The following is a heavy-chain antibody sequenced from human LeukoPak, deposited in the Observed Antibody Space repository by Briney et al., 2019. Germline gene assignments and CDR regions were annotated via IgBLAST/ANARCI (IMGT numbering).Heavy chain of an antibody. CDR3: ARAIRADRRGSWFDP. V-gene: IGHV1-8*03. J-gene: IGHJ5*02. D-gene: IGHD6-6*01. Sequence: GASVKVSCKASGYPFTCYDINWVRQATGQGLEWMGWMNPNSGNTGYAQKFQGRVTFSRNTSITTAYMELSSLRSEDTAVYYCARAIRADRRGSWFDPSGQGTLVTVSS. CDR1: GYPFTCYD. CDR2: MNPNSGNT.